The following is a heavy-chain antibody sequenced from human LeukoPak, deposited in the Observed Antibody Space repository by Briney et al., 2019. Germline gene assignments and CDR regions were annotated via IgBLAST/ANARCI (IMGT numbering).Heavy chain of an antibody. CDR3: AKDRLYGGTIDY. CDR2: ISYDGSNK. J-gene: IGHJ4*02. Sequence: GGSLRLSCAASGFTFSSYGMHWVRQAPGKGLEWVAVISYDGSNKYYADSVKGRFTISRDNSKNTLYLQMNSLRAEDTAVYYCAKDRLYGGTIDYWGQGTLVTVSS. D-gene: IGHD4-23*01. CDR1: GFTFSSYG. V-gene: IGHV3-30*18.